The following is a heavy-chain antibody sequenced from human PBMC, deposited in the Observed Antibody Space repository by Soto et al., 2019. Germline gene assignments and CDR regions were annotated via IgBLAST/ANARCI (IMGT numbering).Heavy chain of an antibody. D-gene: IGHD3-9*01. J-gene: IGHJ6*02. Sequence: SETLSLTCTVSGGSISSGDYYWSWIRQPPGKGLEWIGYIYYSGSTYYNPSLKSRVTISVDTSKNQFSLKLSSVTAVDTAVYYCARDHYVYDILTGYGYYYGMDVWGQGTTVTV. CDR2: IYYSGST. CDR1: GGSISSGDYY. CDR3: ARDHYVYDILTGYGYYYGMDV. V-gene: IGHV4-30-4*01.